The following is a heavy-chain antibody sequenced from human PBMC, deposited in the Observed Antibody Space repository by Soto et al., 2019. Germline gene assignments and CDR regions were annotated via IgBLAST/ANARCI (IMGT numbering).Heavy chain of an antibody. V-gene: IGHV4-39*01. D-gene: IGHD3-22*01. CDR2: IYYSGST. J-gene: IGHJ3*02. CDR1: GGSISSSSYY. CDR3: ARLDYYDSSGYYGGFDAFDI. Sequence: PSETLSLTCTVSGGSISSSSYYWGWIRQPPGKGLEWIGSIYYSGSTYYNPSLKSRVTISVDTSKNQFSLKLSSVTAADTAVYYCARLDYYDSSGYYGGFDAFDIWGQGTMVTVSS.